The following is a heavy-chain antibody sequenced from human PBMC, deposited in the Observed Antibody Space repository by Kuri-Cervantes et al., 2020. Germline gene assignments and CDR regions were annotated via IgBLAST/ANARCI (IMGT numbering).Heavy chain of an antibody. CDR1: GFSLSTSGVG. V-gene: IGHV2-5*02. D-gene: IGHD4-17*01. J-gene: IGHJ3*02. CDR2: IYWDDDK. Sequence: SGPTLVKPTQTLTLTCTFSGFSLSTSGVGVGWIRQPPGKALEWLALIYWDDDKRYSPSLKSRLTITKDTSKNLVVLTMTNMDPVDTATYYCAHRPPTVSSGAFDIWGQGTMVTVSS. CDR3: AHRPPTVSSGAFDI.